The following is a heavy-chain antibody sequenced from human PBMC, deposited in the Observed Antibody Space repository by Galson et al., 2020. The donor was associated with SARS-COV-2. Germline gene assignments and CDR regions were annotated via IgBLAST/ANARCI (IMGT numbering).Heavy chain of an antibody. CDR2: IWYDGSNK. J-gene: IGHJ6*02. CDR3: ARTVTTYYGMDG. CDR1: GFTFSSYG. V-gene: IGHV3-33*01. Sequence: GGSLRLSCAASGFTFSSYGMHWVRQAPGKGLEWVAVIWYDGSNKYYADSVKGRFTISRDNSKNTLYLQMNSLRAEDTAVYYCARTVTTYYGMDGWGQGTKVTVSS. D-gene: IGHD4-17*01.